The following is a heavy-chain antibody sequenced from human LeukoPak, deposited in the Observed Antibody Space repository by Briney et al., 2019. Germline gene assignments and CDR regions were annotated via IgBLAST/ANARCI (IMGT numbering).Heavy chain of an antibody. Sequence: RASVKVSCKASGYTFTVYYIHWVRQAPGQGLEWMGWINPNSGDTNYAQKFQGRVTMTRDTSISTAYMEVSRLTSDDTAVYFCARRVPAGIGAFDIWGQGTMVTVSS. J-gene: IGHJ3*02. CDR3: ARRVPAGIGAFDI. CDR2: INPNSGDT. CDR1: GYTFTVYY. V-gene: IGHV1-2*02. D-gene: IGHD2-2*02.